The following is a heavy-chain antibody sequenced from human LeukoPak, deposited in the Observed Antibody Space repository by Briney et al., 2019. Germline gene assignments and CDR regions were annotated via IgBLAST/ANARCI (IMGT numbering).Heavy chain of an antibody. Sequence: SGTLSLTCAVYGGSFSGYYWSWIRQPPGKGLEWIGEINHSGSTNYNPSLKSRVTISVDTSKNQFSLKLSSVTAADTAVYYCARAGYYDSSGYGSMDVWGQGTTVTVSS. V-gene: IGHV4-34*01. CDR1: GGSFSGYY. J-gene: IGHJ6*02. D-gene: IGHD3-22*01. CDR3: ARAGYYDSSGYGSMDV. CDR2: INHSGST.